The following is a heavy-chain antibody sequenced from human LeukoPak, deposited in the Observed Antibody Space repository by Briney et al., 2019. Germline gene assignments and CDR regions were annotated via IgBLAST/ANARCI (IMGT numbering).Heavy chain of an antibody. Sequence: GGSLRLSCAASGFTFSSYAMHWVRQAPGKGLEWVAVISYDGSNKYYADSVKGRFTISRDNSKNTLYLQMNSLRAEDTAVYYCARVRWELLLIDYWGQGTLVTVPS. D-gene: IGHD2-15*01. V-gene: IGHV3-30-3*01. J-gene: IGHJ4*02. CDR2: ISYDGSNK. CDR3: ARVRWELLLIDY. CDR1: GFTFSSYA.